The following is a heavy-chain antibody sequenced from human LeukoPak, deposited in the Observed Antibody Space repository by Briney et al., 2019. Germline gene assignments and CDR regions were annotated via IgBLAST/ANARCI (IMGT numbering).Heavy chain of an antibody. CDR3: ARVRSIAAAGTGFDY. V-gene: IGHV1-46*01. D-gene: IGHD6-13*01. J-gene: IGHJ4*02. CDR2: INPSGGST. Sequence: RASVKVSCKASGYTFTSYDINWVRQATGHGLEWMGIINPSGGSTSYAQKFQGRVTMTRDMSTSTVYMELSSLRSEDTAVYYCARVRSIAAAGTGFDYWGQGTLVTVSS. CDR1: GYTFTSYD.